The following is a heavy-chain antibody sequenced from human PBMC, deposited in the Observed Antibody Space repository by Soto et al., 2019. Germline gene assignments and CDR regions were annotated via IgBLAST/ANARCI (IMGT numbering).Heavy chain of an antibody. J-gene: IGHJ4*02. CDR3: ARDRHDSSGYYLDY. CDR2: IYYSGST. D-gene: IGHD3-22*01. Sequence: SETLSLTCTVSGGSISSYYWSWIRQPPGKGLEWIGYIYYSGSTNYNPSLKSRVTISVDTSKNQFSLKLSSVTAADTAVYYCARDRHDSSGYYLDYWGQGTLVTGSS. V-gene: IGHV4-59*01. CDR1: GGSISSYY.